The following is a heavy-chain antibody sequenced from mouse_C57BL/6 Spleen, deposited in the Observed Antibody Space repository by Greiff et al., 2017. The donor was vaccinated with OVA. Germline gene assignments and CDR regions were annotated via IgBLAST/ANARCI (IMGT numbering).Heavy chain of an antibody. Sequence: VQLKESGAELARPGASVKLSCKASGYTFTSYGISWVKQRTGQGLEWIGEIYPRSGNTYYNEKFKGKATLTADKSSSTAYMELRSLTSEDSAVYFCARWTTVVADWYFDVWGTGTTVTVSS. V-gene: IGHV1-81*01. CDR2: IYPRSGNT. J-gene: IGHJ1*03. D-gene: IGHD1-1*01. CDR3: ARWTTVVADWYFDV. CDR1: GYTFTSYG.